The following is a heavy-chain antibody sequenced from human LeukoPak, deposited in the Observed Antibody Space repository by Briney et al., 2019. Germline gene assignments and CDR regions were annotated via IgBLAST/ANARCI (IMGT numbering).Heavy chain of an antibody. CDR3: ASTVAGEGYFDL. J-gene: IGHJ2*01. CDR1: GGSFSGYY. CDR2: INHSGST. D-gene: IGHD3-16*01. V-gene: IGHV4-34*01. Sequence: SETLSLTCAVYGGSFSGYYWSWIRQPPGKGLEWIGEINHSGSTNYNPSPKSRVTISVDTSKNQFSLKLSSVTAADTAVYYCASTVAGEGYFDLWGRGTLVTVSS.